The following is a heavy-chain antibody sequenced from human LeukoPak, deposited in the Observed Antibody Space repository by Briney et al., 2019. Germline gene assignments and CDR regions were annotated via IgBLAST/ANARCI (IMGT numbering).Heavy chain of an antibody. CDR2: ISSSSSYI. Sequence: GGSLRLSCAASGFTFSSYGMSWVRQTPGKGLEWVSSISSSSSYIYYADSVKGRFTISRDNAKNSLYLQMNSLRAEDTAVYYCARDTVAGLYYFDCWGQGTLVTVSS. J-gene: IGHJ4*02. CDR1: GFTFSSYG. V-gene: IGHV3-21*01. D-gene: IGHD6-19*01. CDR3: ARDTVAGLYYFDC.